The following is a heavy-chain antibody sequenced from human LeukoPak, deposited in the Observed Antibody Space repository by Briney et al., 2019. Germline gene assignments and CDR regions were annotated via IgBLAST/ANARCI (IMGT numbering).Heavy chain of an antibody. Sequence: GGSLRLSCAASGFTFSSYEMNWVRQAPGKGLEWASYISSSGSTIYYADSVKGRFTISRDNAKNSLYLQMNSLRAEDTAVYYCARDQGLRFLAPGYYGMDVWGQGTTVTVSS. CDR1: GFTFSSYE. D-gene: IGHD3-3*01. CDR2: ISSSGSTI. V-gene: IGHV3-48*03. J-gene: IGHJ6*02. CDR3: ARDQGLRFLAPGYYGMDV.